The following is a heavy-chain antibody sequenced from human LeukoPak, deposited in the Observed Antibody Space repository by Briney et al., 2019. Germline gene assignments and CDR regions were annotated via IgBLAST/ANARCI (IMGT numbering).Heavy chain of an antibody. CDR1: GFTFSSYA. Sequence: TGGSLRLSCAASGFTFSSYAMHWVRQAPGKGLEWVAVISYDGSNKYYADSVKGRFTISRDNSKNTLYLQMNSLRAEDTAVYYCAKDREFYYGSGSYILDYWGQGTLVTVSS. CDR2: ISYDGSNK. D-gene: IGHD3-10*01. J-gene: IGHJ4*02. V-gene: IGHV3-30*04. CDR3: AKDREFYYGSGSYILDY.